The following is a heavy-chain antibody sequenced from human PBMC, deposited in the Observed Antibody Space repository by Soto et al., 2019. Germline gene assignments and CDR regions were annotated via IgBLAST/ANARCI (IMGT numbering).Heavy chain of an antibody. D-gene: IGHD5-12*01. J-gene: IGHJ6*02. Sequence: ASVKVSCKASGYTFTSYPMHWVRQAPGQGLEWMGIINPSGGSTTYAQKFQGRVTMTRDTSTSTVYMELSSLRSEDTAVYYCARGDIVAIFGMDVWGQGTTDTVSS. CDR3: ARGDIVAIFGMDV. V-gene: IGHV1-46*01. CDR2: INPSGGST. CDR1: GYTFTSYP.